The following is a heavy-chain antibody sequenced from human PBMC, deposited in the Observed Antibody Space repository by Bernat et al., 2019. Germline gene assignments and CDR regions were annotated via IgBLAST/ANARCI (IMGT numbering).Heavy chain of an antibody. CDR2: IKQDGSEK. Sequence: EVQLVESGGGLVQPGGSLRLSCAASGFTFSSYGMSWVRQAPGKGLEGVANIKQDGSEKYYVDSVKGRFTISRDNAKNSLYLQMNSLRAEDTAVYYCAREGGEADYYYYYMDVWGKGTTVTVSS. J-gene: IGHJ6*03. CDR3: AREGGEADYYYYYMDV. V-gene: IGHV3-7*01. CDR1: GFTFSSYG. D-gene: IGHD3-16*01.